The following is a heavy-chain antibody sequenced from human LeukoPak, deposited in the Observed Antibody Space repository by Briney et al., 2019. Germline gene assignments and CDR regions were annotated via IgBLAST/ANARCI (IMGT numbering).Heavy chain of an antibody. V-gene: IGHV3-23*01. CDR3: AKGNGYSYGRYYFDY. CDR2: ITASGGNT. D-gene: IGHD5-18*01. J-gene: IGHJ4*02. CDR1: GFTFSSYA. Sequence: GGSLRLSCAASGFTFSSYAMGWVRQAPGKGLEWVSAITASGGNTYYADSVKGRFTISRDNSKNTLYLQVNSLRAEDTAVYYCAKGNGYSYGRYYFDYWAREPWSPSPQ.